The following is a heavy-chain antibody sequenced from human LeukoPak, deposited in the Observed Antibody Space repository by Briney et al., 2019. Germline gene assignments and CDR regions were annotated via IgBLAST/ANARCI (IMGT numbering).Heavy chain of an antibody. CDR1: GGSISSSSYY. CDR3: ARGYYGGGLDY. V-gene: IGHV4-39*07. CDR2: IYYSGST. D-gene: IGHD4-17*01. Sequence: SETLSLTCTVSGGSISSSSYYWGWIRQPPGKGLEWIGSIYYSGSTYYNPSLKSRVTISVDTSKNQFSLKLSSVTAADTAAYYCARGYYGGGLDYWGQGTLVTVSS. J-gene: IGHJ4*02.